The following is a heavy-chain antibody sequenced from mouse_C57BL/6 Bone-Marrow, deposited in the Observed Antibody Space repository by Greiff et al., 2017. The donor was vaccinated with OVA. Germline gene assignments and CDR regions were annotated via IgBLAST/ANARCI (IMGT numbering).Heavy chain of an antibody. CDR1: GYTFTSYW. Sequence: VQLQESGAELVKPGASVKMSCKASGYTFTSYWITWVKQRPGQGLAWIGDIYPGSGSTNYNEKFKSKATLTVDTSSSTAYMQLSSLTSEDSAVYYCARNYGSSEAKHDFDYWGQGTTLTVSS. V-gene: IGHV1-55*01. CDR2: IYPGSGST. D-gene: IGHD1-1*01. CDR3: ARNYGSSEAKHDFDY. J-gene: IGHJ2*01.